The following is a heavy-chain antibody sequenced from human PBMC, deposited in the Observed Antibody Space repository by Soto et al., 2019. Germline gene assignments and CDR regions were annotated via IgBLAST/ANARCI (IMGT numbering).Heavy chain of an antibody. V-gene: IGHV1-18*01. CDR2: ISAYNGNP. J-gene: IGHJ6*02. Sequence: QVQLVQSGAEVKKPGASVKVSCKASGYTFTSCGISWVRQAPGQGLEWMGWISAYNGNPNYAQKFQGRVTMTTDTSRRTDHMELRSLRSDATAVYYCARGGEYCTDGVCSFYGRDVWGQGTTVTVSS. D-gene: IGHD2-8*01. CDR3: ARGGEYCTDGVCSFYGRDV. CDR1: GYTFTSCG.